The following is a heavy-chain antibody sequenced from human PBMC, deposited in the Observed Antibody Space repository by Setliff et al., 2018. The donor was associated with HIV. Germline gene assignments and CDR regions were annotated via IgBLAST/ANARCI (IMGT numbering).Heavy chain of an antibody. CDR3: ARGGYGSGNYPLAH. J-gene: IGHJ1*01. CDR1: GFTFHDYD. D-gene: IGHD3-10*01. V-gene: IGHV3-20*04. Sequence: LRLSCAASGFTFHDYDMTWVRQVPGKGLEWVSGINWNGDNTDYADSVKGRFTVSRDNAKNSLYLQMNSLGAEDTALYYCARGGYGSGNYPLAHWGQGTLVTVSS. CDR2: INWNGDNT.